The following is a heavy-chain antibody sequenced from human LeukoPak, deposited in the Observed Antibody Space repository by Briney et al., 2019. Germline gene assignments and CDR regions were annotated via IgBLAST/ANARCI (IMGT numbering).Heavy chain of an antibody. V-gene: IGHV1-8*01. J-gene: IGHJ4*02. CDR3: ARGRLWCSGGSCYLY. CDR1: GYTFTSYD. CDR2: MNPNGGNT. D-gene: IGHD2-15*01. Sequence: ASVKVSCKASGYTFTSYDINWVRQAAGRGLEWMGWMNPNGGNTGYAQKFQGRVTMTRDTSISTAYMELSSLRSEDTAVYYCARGRLWCSGGSCYLYWGQGTLVTVSS.